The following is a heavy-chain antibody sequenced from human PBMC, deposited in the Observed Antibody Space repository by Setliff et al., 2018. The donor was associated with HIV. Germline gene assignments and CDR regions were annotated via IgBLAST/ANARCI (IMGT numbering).Heavy chain of an antibody. D-gene: IGHD5-12*01. CDR1: GGSISSYY. CDR2: IYYSGST. Sequence: PSETLSLTCTVSGGSISSYYWSWIRQPPGKGLEWIGYIYYSGSTNYNPPLKSRATISVDTSKNQFSLRLNSVTAADTAVYYCARGATLLPGYSDRWEYFYMDVWGKGTTVTVSS. J-gene: IGHJ6*03. V-gene: IGHV4-59*12. CDR3: ARGATLLPGYSDRWEYFYMDV.